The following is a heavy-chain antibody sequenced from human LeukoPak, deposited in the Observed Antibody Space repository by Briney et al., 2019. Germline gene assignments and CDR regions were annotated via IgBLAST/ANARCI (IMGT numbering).Heavy chain of an antibody. Sequence: GGSLRLSCVASGFSFDDYAMHWVRQAPGKGLEWVSGISRSSGTIYYSDSVKGRFTISRDNAKNSVYLQMNSLRADDTAFYYCAKDSTPRGVQLASYFDYWGQGALVTVSS. CDR1: GFSFDDYA. CDR3: AKDSTPRGVQLASYFDY. CDR2: ISRSSGTI. J-gene: IGHJ4*02. V-gene: IGHV3-9*01. D-gene: IGHD2-8*01.